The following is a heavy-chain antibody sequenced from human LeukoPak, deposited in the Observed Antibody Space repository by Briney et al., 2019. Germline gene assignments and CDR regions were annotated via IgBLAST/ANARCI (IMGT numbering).Heavy chain of an antibody. J-gene: IGHJ4*02. D-gene: IGHD1-26*01. Sequence: PSETLSLTCAVYGGSFSGYYWSWIRQPPGKGLEWIGEINHSGSTNYNPSLKSRVTISVDTPKNQFSLKLSSVTAADTAVYYCARENSVGATEFDYWGQGTLVTVCS. CDR3: ARENSVGATEFDY. CDR1: GGSFSGYY. V-gene: IGHV4-34*01. CDR2: INHSGST.